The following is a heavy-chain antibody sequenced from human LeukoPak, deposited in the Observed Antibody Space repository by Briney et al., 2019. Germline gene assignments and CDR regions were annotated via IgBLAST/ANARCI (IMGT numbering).Heavy chain of an antibody. V-gene: IGHV3-48*03. CDR1: GFTFSSHE. Sequence: GGSLRLSCAASGFTFSSHEMNWVRQAPGKGLEWVSYISSSGSTIYYADSVKGRFTISRDNSKNTLYLQMNSLRAEDTAVYYCAKRSPYGDYLYYYYYGMDVWGQGTTVTVSS. CDR2: ISSSGSTI. J-gene: IGHJ6*02. CDR3: AKRSPYGDYLYYYYYGMDV. D-gene: IGHD4-17*01.